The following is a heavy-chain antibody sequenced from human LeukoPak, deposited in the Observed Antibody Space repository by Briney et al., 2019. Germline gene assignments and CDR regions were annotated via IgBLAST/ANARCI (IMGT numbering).Heavy chain of an antibody. V-gene: IGHV3-30-3*02. J-gene: IGHJ4*02. CDR3: AKRGMAFDY. CDR1: GFTFSSYA. CDR2: ISYDGSNK. D-gene: IGHD5-24*01. Sequence: GGSLRLSCAASGFTFSSYAMHWVRQAPGKGLEWVAVISYDGSNKYYADSVKGRFTISRDNSKNTLYLQMNSLRAEDTAVYYCAKRGMAFDYWGQGTLVTVSS.